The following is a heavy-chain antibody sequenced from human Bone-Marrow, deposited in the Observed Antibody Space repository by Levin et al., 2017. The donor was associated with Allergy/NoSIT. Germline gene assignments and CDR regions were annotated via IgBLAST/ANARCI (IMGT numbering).Heavy chain of an antibody. V-gene: IGHV3-30*18. CDR3: AKSQAGTQTYGMDV. J-gene: IGHJ6*02. CDR2: ISYDANNE. Sequence: GGSLRLSCAASGFTFSRHGMHWARQAPGKGLEWVAVISYDANNEYYADSVKGRFTVSRDNSKSTLFLEMNSLRPDDTAVYYCAKSQAGTQTYGMDVWGQGTAVTVSS. CDR1: GFTFSRHG. D-gene: IGHD6-13*01.